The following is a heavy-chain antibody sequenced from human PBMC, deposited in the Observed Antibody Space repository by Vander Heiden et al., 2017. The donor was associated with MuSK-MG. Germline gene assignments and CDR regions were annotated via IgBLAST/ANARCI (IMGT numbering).Heavy chain of an antibody. Sequence: QVQLVQSGAEVKQPGASVKVSCKASGYTFDDNGFSWVRQAPGQGLEWMGWINPKNGDTTYTQSLQGRVTMTTDTSTTTAYMELRSLRSDDTAVYYCGRGFWGIPLFDYWGQGTLVIVSS. CDR2: INPKNGDT. CDR1: GYTFDDNG. CDR3: GRGFWGIPLFDY. D-gene: IGHD3-16*01. J-gene: IGHJ4*02. V-gene: IGHV1-18*01.